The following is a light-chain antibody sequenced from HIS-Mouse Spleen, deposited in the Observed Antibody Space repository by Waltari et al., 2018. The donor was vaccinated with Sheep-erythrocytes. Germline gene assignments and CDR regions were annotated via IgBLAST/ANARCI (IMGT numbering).Light chain of an antibody. CDR2: KAS. Sequence: DIQMTQSPSTLSASVGDRLTIPCRASQSISSWLAWYQQNPGKAPKLLIYKASSLESGVPSRFSGSGSGTEFTLTISSLQPDDFATYYCQQYNSYSPYTFGQGTKLEIK. CDR3: QQYNSYSPYT. CDR1: QSISSW. J-gene: IGKJ2*01. V-gene: IGKV1-5*03.